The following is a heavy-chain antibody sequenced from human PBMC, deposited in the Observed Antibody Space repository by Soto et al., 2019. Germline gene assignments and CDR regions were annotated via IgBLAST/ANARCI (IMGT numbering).Heavy chain of an antibody. Sequence: PGGSLRLSCAASGFTFSSYGMHWVRQAPGKGLEWVAVISYDGSNKYYADSVKGRFTISRDNSKNTLYLQMNSLRAEDTAVYYCAKDQGYGMDVWGQGTTVTSP. CDR2: ISYDGSNK. CDR3: AKDQGYGMDV. V-gene: IGHV3-30*18. CDR1: GFTFSSYG. J-gene: IGHJ6*02.